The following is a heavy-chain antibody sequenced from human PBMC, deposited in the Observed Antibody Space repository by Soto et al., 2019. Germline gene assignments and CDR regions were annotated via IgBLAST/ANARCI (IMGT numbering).Heavy chain of an antibody. D-gene: IGHD2-15*01. J-gene: IGHJ5*02. CDR3: ARDYGKLNP. V-gene: IGHV3-21*01. Sequence: SLRLSCASSGFTFSSYSMNWVRQAPGKGLELVSSISSSSSYIYYAYXXKCRCTIXXDNAKNSLYLXMNSLXSEDTAVYYCARDYGKLNPCGQGTLVTVSX. CDR1: GFTFSSYS. CDR2: ISSSSSYI.